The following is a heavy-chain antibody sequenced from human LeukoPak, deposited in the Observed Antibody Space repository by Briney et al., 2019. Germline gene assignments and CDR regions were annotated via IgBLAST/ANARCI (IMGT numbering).Heavy chain of an antibody. J-gene: IGHJ4*02. V-gene: IGHV3-74*01. D-gene: IGHD3-10*01. CDR1: GFTFSTYW. CDR3: ARDPLSPGAY. CDR2: IDTDGSST. Sequence: PGGSLRLSCAASGFTFSTYWMHWVRQAPGKGLVWVSLIDTDGSSTPYADSVKGRFTISRDNAKNTLYLQMNSLRAEDTAVYYCARDPLSPGAYWGQGTLV.